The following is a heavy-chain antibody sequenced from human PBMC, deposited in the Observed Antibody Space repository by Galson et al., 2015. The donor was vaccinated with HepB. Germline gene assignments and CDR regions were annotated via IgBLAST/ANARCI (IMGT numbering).Heavy chain of an antibody. D-gene: IGHD2-21*02. CDR1: GYTFTGYY. CDR3: ARGRRGNIVVVTNWYFDL. Sequence: SVKVSCKASGYTFTGYYMHWVRQAPGQGLEWMGWINAGNGNTKYSQKFQGRVTITRDTSASTAYMELSSLRSEDTAVYYCARGRRGNIVVVTNWYFDLWGRGTLVTVSS. J-gene: IGHJ2*01. CDR2: INAGNGNT. V-gene: IGHV1-3*01.